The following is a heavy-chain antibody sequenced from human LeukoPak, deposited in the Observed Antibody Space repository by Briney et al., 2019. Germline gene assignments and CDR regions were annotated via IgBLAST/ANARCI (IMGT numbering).Heavy chain of an antibody. J-gene: IGHJ6*02. CDR1: GYSFTSYW. CDR2: IYPCDSDT. CDR3: ARHTAVAYYYYGMDV. D-gene: IGHD4-17*01. Sequence: GESLKISCKGSGYSFTSYWIGWVRQMPGKGLEWMGIIYPCDSDTRYSPSFQGQVTISADKSISTAYLQWSSLKPSDTAMYNCARHTAVAYYYYGMDVWGQGTTVTVSS. V-gene: IGHV5-51*01.